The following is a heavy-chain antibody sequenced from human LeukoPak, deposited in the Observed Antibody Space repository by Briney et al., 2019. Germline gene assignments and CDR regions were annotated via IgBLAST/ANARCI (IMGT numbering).Heavy chain of an antibody. J-gene: IGHJ4*02. Sequence: PGGSLRLSCAASGFTFSSYAMSWVRQAPGKGLEWVSAISGSGGSTYYADSVKGRFTISRDNSKNTLYLQMNSLRAEDTAVHYCATLTIIAAAGTPFDYWGQGTLVTVSS. D-gene: IGHD6-13*01. V-gene: IGHV3-23*01. CDR3: ATLTIIAAAGTPFDY. CDR2: ISGSGGST. CDR1: GFTFSSYA.